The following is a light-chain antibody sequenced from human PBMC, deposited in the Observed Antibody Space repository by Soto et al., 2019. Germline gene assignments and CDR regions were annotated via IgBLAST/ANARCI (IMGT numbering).Light chain of an antibody. CDR1: NIGSQS. Sequence: SSVLTQPPSVSVSPGKTATITCGGNNIGSQSVHWYQQKPGQAPVLVIFYDRVRPSGIPERFSGSNSGNTATLTISRVEAGDEADYYCQVWDSSSDHLGVFGGGTKLTVL. CDR2: YDR. J-gene: IGLJ2*01. V-gene: IGLV3-21*01. CDR3: QVWDSSSDHLGV.